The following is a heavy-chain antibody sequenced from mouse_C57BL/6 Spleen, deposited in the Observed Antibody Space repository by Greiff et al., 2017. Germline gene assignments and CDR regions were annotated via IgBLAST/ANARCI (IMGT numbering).Heavy chain of an antibody. Sequence: EVNVVESGAELVRPGASVKLSCTASGFNIKDDYMHWVKQRPEQGLEWIGWIDPENGDTEYASKFQGKATITADTSSNTAYLQLSSLTSEDTAVYYCTTALTYYAMDYWGQGTSVTVSS. CDR1: GFNIKDDY. V-gene: IGHV14-4*01. CDR3: TTALTYYAMDY. J-gene: IGHJ4*01. CDR2: IDPENGDT.